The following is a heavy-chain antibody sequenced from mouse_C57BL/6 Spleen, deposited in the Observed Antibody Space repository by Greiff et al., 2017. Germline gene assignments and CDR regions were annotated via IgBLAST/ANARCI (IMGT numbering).Heavy chain of an antibody. Sequence: QVQLQPPGAELVKPGASVKMSCKASGYTFTSYWITWVKQRPGQGLEWIGDISPGSGSTNYPEQFKSKATLTADYSSSTAYMQLCRLTSEDSAGKFCARRGTTGYFDVGGTGTTVTVSS. CDR1: GYTFTSYW. CDR2: ISPGSGST. V-gene: IGHV1-55*01. D-gene: IGHD1-1*01. J-gene: IGHJ1*03. CDR3: ARRGTTGYFDV.